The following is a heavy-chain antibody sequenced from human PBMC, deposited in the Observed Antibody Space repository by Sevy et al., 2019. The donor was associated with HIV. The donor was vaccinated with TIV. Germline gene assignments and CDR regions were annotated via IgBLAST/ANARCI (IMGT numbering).Heavy chain of an antibody. J-gene: IGHJ6*02. D-gene: IGHD2-2*01. CDR1: GFTLSPYS. V-gene: IGHV3-48*02. Sequence: GGSLRLSCAASGFTLSPYSMEWVRQVPGKGLEWVSHISSSSNIIYYADSVKGRFTVSRDNAKNSLYLRMDSLRDEDTAVYYCARDAMRVGNSNYYYGMDVWGQGTTVTVSS. CDR2: ISSSSNII. CDR3: ARDAMRVGNSNYYYGMDV.